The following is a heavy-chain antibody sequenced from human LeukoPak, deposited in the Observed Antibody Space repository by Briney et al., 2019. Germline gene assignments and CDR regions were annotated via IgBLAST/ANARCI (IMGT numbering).Heavy chain of an antibody. Sequence: ASETLSLTCAVYGGSFSGYYWSWIRQPPGKGLEWIGEINHSGSTNYNPSLKSRVTISVDTSKNQFSLNLSSVTAADTAVYYCARRGDSSGWYDDYWGQGTLVIVSS. CDR2: INHSGST. CDR3: ARRGDSSGWYDDY. V-gene: IGHV4-34*01. J-gene: IGHJ4*02. D-gene: IGHD6-19*01. CDR1: GGSFSGYY.